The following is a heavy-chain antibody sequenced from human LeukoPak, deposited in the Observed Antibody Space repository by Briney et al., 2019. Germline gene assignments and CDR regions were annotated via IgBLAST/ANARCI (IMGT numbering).Heavy chain of an antibody. Sequence: PGGSLRLSCEASGFTFSSYEVNWVRQAPGEGLEGVSYISSSGGTIYYADSVRGRFTISRDNAKNSLYLQMNSLRAEDTAVYYCARGWSGGYYDSSGYYYYWGQGTLVTVSS. CDR2: ISSSGGTI. CDR1: GFTFSSYE. V-gene: IGHV3-48*03. D-gene: IGHD3-22*01. J-gene: IGHJ4*02. CDR3: ARGWSGGYYDSSGYYYY.